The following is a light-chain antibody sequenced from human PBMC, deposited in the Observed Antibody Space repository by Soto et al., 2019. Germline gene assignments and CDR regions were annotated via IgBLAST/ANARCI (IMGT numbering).Light chain of an antibody. V-gene: IGLV2-14*01. Sequence: QSVLTQPASVSGSPGQSITISCARTMRDVGAYNLVSWYQQHPGRAPQLIIYEVRNRPSGISFRFSGSKSGNTASLTISGLEAEDEADYYGSSYTSQSSLIFGGGTKLTVL. CDR2: EVR. CDR1: MRDVGAYNL. CDR3: SSYTSQSSLI. J-gene: IGLJ2*01.